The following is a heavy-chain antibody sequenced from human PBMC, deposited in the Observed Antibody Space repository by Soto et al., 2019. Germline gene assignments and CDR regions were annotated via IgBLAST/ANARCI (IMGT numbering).Heavy chain of an antibody. D-gene: IGHD2-21*02. V-gene: IGHV4-34*01. CDR1: GGSVNSGNYY. CDR3: ARVDRGTATTVFDAFDI. J-gene: IGHJ3*02. CDR2: MSHSGGT. Sequence: QVQLQQWGAGLLKPSETLSLTCAVNGGSVNSGNYYWSWIRQPPGKGLEWIGEMSHSGGTHFNPSLQSRVTISVDTSKNQFSLKMSSVTAADTALYYCARVDRGTATTVFDAFDIWGPGTMVTVSS.